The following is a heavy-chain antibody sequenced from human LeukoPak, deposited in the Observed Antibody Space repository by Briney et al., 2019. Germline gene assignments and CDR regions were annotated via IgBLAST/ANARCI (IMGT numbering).Heavy chain of an antibody. J-gene: IGHJ3*02. CDR3: ARGGYYGSGSDDAFDI. CDR1: GGSISSYY. CDR2: IFYRGST. V-gene: IGHV4-59*01. Sequence: SETLSLTCTVSGGSISSYYWSWIRQPPGKRLEWMGYIFYRGSTNYNPSPKSRVAISEDTSKNQFSLNLSSVTAADTAVYYCARGGYYGSGSDDAFDIWGQGTMVSVS. D-gene: IGHD3-10*01.